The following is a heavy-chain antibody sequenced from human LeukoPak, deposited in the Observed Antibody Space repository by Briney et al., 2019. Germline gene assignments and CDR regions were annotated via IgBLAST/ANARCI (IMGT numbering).Heavy chain of an antibody. CDR2: IYYSGST. V-gene: IGHV4-59*01. CDR1: GGSISSYY. CDR3: ARGGYYYMDV. Sequence: SETLSLTCTVSGGSISSYYWSWIQQPPVKGLEWIGYIYYSGSTNYNPSLKSRVTISVDTSKNQFSLKLSSVTAADTAVYYCARGGYYYMDVWGKGTTVTVSS. J-gene: IGHJ6*03.